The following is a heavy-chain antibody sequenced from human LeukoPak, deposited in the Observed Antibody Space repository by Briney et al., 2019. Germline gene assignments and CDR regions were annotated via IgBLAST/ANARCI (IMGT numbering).Heavy chain of an antibody. V-gene: IGHV3-66*01. CDR3: ARGSGGSCYSDDYYYYYYMDV. J-gene: IGHJ6*03. CDR2: IYSCGST. Sequence: PGGSLRLSCAASGFTVSSNYMSWVRQAPGKGLEWVSVIYSCGSTYYADSVKGRFTISRDNSKNTLYLQMNSLRAEDTAVYYCARGSGGSCYSDDYYYYYYMDVWGKGTTVTVSS. CDR1: GFTVSSNY. D-gene: IGHD2-15*01.